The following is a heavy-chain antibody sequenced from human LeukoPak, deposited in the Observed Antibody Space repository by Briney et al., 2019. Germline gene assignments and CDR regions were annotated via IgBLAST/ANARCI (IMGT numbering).Heavy chain of an antibody. D-gene: IGHD3-9*01. J-gene: IGHJ4*02. CDR2: LYSSGTT. CDR3: ARWIYDTLTGYPSFHY. CDR1: GFSVNSDC. V-gene: IGHV3-66*01. Sequence: GGSLRLSCAASGFSVNSDCMTWVRQAPGKGLDWVSVLYSSGTTVYADSVRGRFTISRDNSKNTLYLQMNSLRAEDTAVYYCARWIYDTLTGYPSFHYWGQGTLVTVSS.